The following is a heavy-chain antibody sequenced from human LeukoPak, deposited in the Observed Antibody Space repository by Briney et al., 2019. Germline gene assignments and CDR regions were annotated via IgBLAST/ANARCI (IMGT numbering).Heavy chain of an antibody. CDR2: INHSGST. J-gene: IGHJ4*02. V-gene: IGHV4-34*01. CDR1: GGSISSYY. Sequence: SETLSLTCTVSGGSISSYYWSWIRQPPGKGLEWIGEINHSGSTNYNPSLKNRVTISLDTSKKQFSLKLSSVTAAETAVYYCARHYCSGGSCYPFDYWGQGTLVTVSS. CDR3: ARHYCSGGSCYPFDY. D-gene: IGHD2-15*01.